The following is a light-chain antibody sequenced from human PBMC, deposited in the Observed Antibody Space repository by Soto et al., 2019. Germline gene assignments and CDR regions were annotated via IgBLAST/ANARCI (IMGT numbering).Light chain of an antibody. V-gene: IGKV1-39*01. CDR1: QSISTY. J-gene: IGKJ2*01. CDR2: AAS. CDR3: QQSYSAIHT. Sequence: DIQMTQSPSSLSASVGDSVTISCRASQSISTYLNWFQQKPGKAPKLLIYAASSLQSGVPSRFSGSGSGTDFTLPVSGLQPEDFATYYCQQSYSAIHTFGQGTKLEIK.